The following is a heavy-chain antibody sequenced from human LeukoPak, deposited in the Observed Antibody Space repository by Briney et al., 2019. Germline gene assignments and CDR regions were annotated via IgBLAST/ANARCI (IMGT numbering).Heavy chain of an antibody. CDR2: IWYDGSNK. Sequence: GRSLRLSCAASGFTFSSYGMHWVRQAPGKGLEWVAVIWYDGSNKYYADSVKGRFTISRDNAKNSLYLQMNSLRAEDTAVYYCARDLYDFWSGYSEYYFDYWGQGTLVTVSS. V-gene: IGHV3-33*01. J-gene: IGHJ4*02. CDR1: GFTFSSYG. CDR3: ARDLYDFWSGYSEYYFDY. D-gene: IGHD3-3*01.